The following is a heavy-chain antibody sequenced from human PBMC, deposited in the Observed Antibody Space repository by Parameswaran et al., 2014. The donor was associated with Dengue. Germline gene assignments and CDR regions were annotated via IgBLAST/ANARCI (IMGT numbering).Heavy chain of an antibody. Sequence: WVRQAPGQGLEWMGRIIPIHGTAKYAQKFQGRVTITADDSTTTAYMELSSLTCEDTAVYYCARDISPTPRPNWFDPWGQGTLVTVSS. CDR3: ARDISPTPRPNWFDP. J-gene: IGHJ5*02. CDR2: IIPIHGTA. V-gene: IGHV1-69*11.